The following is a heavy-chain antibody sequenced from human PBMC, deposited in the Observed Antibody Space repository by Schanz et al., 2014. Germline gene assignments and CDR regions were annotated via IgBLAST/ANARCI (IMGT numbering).Heavy chain of an antibody. CDR3: AKEGPGNWNYFDY. CDR2: INGRGSTT. D-gene: IGHD1-1*01. V-gene: IGHV3-23*01. Sequence: DVQLLESGGGLVQPGGSLRLSCAASGFTFSNYAMSLVRQAPGKGLEWVSGINGRGSTTYYAASVEGRFTISRDRSTDTLYLQMNNLRVEDTALYYCAKEGPGNWNYFDYWGQGTLITVSS. J-gene: IGHJ4*02. CDR1: GFTFSNYA.